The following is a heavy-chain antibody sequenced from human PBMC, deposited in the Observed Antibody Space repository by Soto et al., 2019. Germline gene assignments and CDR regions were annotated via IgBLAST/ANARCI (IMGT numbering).Heavy chain of an antibody. V-gene: IGHV3-30-3*01. CDR1: GFTFSSYA. CDR3: ARDIWFGESNFDY. CDR2: ISYDGSNK. J-gene: IGHJ4*02. Sequence: QVQLVESGGGVVQPGRSLRLSCAASGFTFSSYAMHWVRQAPGKGLEWVAVISYDGSNKYYADSVKGRFTISRDNSKNTLYLQMNSLRAEDTAVYYCARDIWFGESNFDYWGQGTLVTVSS. D-gene: IGHD3-10*01.